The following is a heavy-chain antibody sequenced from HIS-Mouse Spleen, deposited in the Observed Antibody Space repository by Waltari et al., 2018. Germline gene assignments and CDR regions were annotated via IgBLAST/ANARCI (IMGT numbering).Heavy chain of an antibody. CDR3: ARGHDYSNYFDY. Sequence: QVQLVQSGAEVKKPGASVKVSCKASGYTFTSYDINWVRQATGQGLEWMGWRNPYSGNKGYAQKFQGRVTMTRNTSISTAYMGLSSLRSEDTAVYYCARGHDYSNYFDYWGQGTLVTVSS. CDR1: GYTFTSYD. CDR2: RNPYSGNK. V-gene: IGHV1-8*01. D-gene: IGHD4-4*01. J-gene: IGHJ4*02.